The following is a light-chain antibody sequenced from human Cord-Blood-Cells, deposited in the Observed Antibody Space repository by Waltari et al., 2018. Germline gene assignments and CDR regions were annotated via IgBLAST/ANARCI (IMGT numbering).Light chain of an antibody. CDR3: QQSDSTRT. Sequence: DIQMTQSPSSLSASVGDRVTITGRASQSISSYLNWYQQKPGKAPKLLIYAAYSLQSGVPSRFSGSGSGTDFTLTISRLQPEDFATYYCQQSDSTRTFGQGTKVEIK. V-gene: IGKV1-39*01. CDR2: AAY. J-gene: IGKJ1*01. CDR1: QSISSY.